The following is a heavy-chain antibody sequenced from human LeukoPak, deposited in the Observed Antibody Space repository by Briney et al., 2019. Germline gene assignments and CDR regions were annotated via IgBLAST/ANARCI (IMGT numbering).Heavy chain of an antibody. CDR1: GGSIYSTSFY. CDR2: MYYDEST. CDR3: ARRSDSGSDDGEDYFDY. V-gene: IGHV4-39*01. D-gene: IGHD1-26*01. Sequence: PSETLSLACTVSGGSIYSTSFYWGWIRQPPGKGLEWIGSMYYDESTYYNPSLKSRVTISVDTSKNQFSLKLTSVTAADTAVYFCARRSDSGSDDGEDYFDYWGRGTLVTVSS. J-gene: IGHJ4*02.